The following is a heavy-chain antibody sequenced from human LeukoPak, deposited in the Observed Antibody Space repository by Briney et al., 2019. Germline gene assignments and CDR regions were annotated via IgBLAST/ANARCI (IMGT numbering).Heavy chain of an antibody. Sequence: GGSLRLSCAASGFTFRRYDMHWVRQAPGKGLEWVAVVWYEESNKYYADSVKGRFTISRDNSKNTLYLQMNSLRVEDTALYYCAREDSSGAFDIWGQGTMVTVSS. CDR2: VWYEESNK. V-gene: IGHV3-33*01. J-gene: IGHJ3*02. D-gene: IGHD3-22*01. CDR1: GFTFRRYD. CDR3: AREDSSGAFDI.